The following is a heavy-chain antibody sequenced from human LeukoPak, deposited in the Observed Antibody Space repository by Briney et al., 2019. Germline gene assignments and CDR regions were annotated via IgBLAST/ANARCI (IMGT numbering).Heavy chain of an antibody. V-gene: IGHV3-23*01. CDR1: GFTISSYV. Sequence: PAWALRLSCAASGFTISSYVLSGVRQPRGRGLEWVSAISGSGGSTYYADSLKGEFTISRDNTKNTQYLQMNSLRADDTDVYYCAYVAATGYWGQGTLVTVSA. CDR3: AYVAATGY. CDR2: ISGSGGST. J-gene: IGHJ4*02. D-gene: IGHD6-19*01.